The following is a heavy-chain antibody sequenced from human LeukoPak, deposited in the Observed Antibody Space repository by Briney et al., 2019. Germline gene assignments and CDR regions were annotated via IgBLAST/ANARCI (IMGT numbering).Heavy chain of an antibody. Sequence: AGGSLRLSCAASGLAFSAYKMHWVRQAARKWLVWVSRISTDGHTTDYADFVQGRFTASRDNTKNTWSLEMNSLRAEDTAVYYCVVGGSPGYWGQGTLVTVSS. CDR3: VVGGSPGY. V-gene: IGHV3-74*01. CDR1: GLAFSAYK. D-gene: IGHD2-15*01. J-gene: IGHJ4*02. CDR2: ISTDGHTT.